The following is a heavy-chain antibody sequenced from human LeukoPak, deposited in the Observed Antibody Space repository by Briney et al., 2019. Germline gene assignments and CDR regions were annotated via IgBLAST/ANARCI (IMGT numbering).Heavy chain of an antibody. CDR3: ARLRWPRGGCSSFDY. CDR1: GYSFTSHW. J-gene: IGHJ4*02. V-gene: IGHV5-51*01. CDR2: VNPDDSDT. Sequence: GESLKISCKGSGYSFTSHWIGWVRQMPGKGLEWMGIVNPDDSDTIYSPSFQGQVTISADESITTAYLQWSSLKASDTAMYYCARLRWPRGGCSSFDYWGQGALVTVSS. D-gene: IGHD3-10*01.